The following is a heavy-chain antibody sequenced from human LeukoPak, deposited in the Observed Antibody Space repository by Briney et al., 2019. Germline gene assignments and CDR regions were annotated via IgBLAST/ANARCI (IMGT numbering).Heavy chain of an antibody. D-gene: IGHD3-9*01. V-gene: IGHV4-59*08. CDR2: IYYSGST. CDR3: AGRIRYFDWLLMDV. CDR1: GGSISSYY. J-gene: IGHJ6*02. Sequence: PSETLSLTCTVSGGSISSYYWSWIRQPPGKGLEWIGYIYYSGSTNYNPSLKSRVTISVDTSKNQFSLKLSSVTAADTAVYYCAGRIRYFDWLLMDVWGQGTTVTVSS.